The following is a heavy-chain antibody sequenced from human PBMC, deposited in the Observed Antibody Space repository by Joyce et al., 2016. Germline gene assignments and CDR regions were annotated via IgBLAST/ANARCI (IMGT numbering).Heavy chain of an antibody. CDR3: ARDKLRSWYYFDY. D-gene: IGHD2/OR15-2a*01. CDR1: GFTFSSYA. J-gene: IGHJ4*02. Sequence: EVQLLESGGGLVQPGGSLRLSCAASGFTFSSYAMSWVRQAPVKGLEWVSTISYSGGSTYYADSVKGRFTISRDNSKNTLYLQMNSLRAEDTAVYYCARDKLRSWYYFDYWGQGTLVTVSS. CDR2: ISYSGGST. V-gene: IGHV3-23*01.